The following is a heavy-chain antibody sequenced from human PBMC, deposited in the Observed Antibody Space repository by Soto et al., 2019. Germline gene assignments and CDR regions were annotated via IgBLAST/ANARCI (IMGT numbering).Heavy chain of an antibody. Sequence: EVQLVESGGGLVQPGGSLRLSCAASGFSFSSYWMTWVRQAPGKGLEWVANISPDGSDKYYVDSVKGRFTISRDHVKNPLYLQVNSLRVDDTALYYCARARIDLWGRGTLVTVSS. CDR2: ISPDGSDK. CDR1: GFSFSSYW. J-gene: IGHJ2*01. CDR3: ARARIDL. V-gene: IGHV3-7*01.